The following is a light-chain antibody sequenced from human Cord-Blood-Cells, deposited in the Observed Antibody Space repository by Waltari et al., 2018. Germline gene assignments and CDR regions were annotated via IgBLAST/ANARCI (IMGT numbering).Light chain of an antibody. CDR3: QTYDSSLSGVV. CDR1: SSNIGAGYD. V-gene: IGLV1-40*01. CDR2: GNS. Sequence: QSVLTQPPSVSGAPGQRVTISCTGSSSNIGAGYDVHWYQQLPGTAPKLLIYGNSNRPSGVPDRFSGSKSGTSASLAMTVRQAEDEADDYCQTYDSSLSGVVFGGGTKLSVL. J-gene: IGLJ2*01.